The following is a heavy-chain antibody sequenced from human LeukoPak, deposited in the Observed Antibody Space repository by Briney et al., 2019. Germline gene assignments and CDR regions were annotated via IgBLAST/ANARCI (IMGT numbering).Heavy chain of an antibody. V-gene: IGHV3-66*01. J-gene: IGHJ3*02. Sequence: GGSLRLSCAASGFTVSTNYMSWVRQAPGKGLEWVSVIYSGGRTYYADSVKGRFTTSRDNSKNTLYLQMNSLRAEDTAVYYCARAPDGYEAFDIWGQGTMVTVSS. D-gene: IGHD3-22*01. CDR2: IYSGGRT. CDR3: ARAPDGYEAFDI. CDR1: GFTVSTNY.